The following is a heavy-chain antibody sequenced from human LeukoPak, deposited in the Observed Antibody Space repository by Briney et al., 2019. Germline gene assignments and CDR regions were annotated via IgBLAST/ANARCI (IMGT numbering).Heavy chain of an antibody. CDR1: GYTFTSYG. D-gene: IGHD6-13*01. CDR2: MNPNSGNT. J-gene: IGHJ5*02. Sequence: ASVKVSCKASGYTFTSYGISWVRQATGQGLEWMGWMNPNSGNTGYAQKFQGRVTITRNTSISTAYMELSSLRSEDTAVYYCARVGYSSSWYGRGDWFDPWGQGTLVTVSS. CDR3: ARVGYSSSWYGRGDWFDP. V-gene: IGHV1-8*03.